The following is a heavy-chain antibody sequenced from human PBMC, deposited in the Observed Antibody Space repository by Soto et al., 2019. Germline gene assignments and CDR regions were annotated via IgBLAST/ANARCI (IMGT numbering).Heavy chain of an antibody. D-gene: IGHD6-13*01. Sequence: GESLKISCAASGFTFSNAWMSWVRQAPGKGLEWVGRIKSKTDGGTTDYAAPVKGRFTISRDDSKNTLYLQMNSLKTEDTAVYYCTSLEQQLVEGDAFDIWGQGTMVTVSS. CDR2: IKSKTDGGTT. CDR3: TSLEQQLVEGDAFDI. CDR1: GFTFSNAW. V-gene: IGHV3-15*01. J-gene: IGHJ3*02.